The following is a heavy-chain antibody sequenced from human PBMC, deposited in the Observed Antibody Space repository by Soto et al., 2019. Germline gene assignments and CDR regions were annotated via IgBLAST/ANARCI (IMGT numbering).Heavy chain of an antibody. CDR2: INAGNGKT. Sequence: QVQLVQSGAEGKKPGASVKVSCKASGYTFTNYAMHWVRQAPGQRLEWMGWINAGNGKTKYSQKCQGRVTINRDTSASTAYMDLISLRYEDTAVYYCARSIVVVTALDYWGQGTLVTVSS. CDR1: GYTFTNYA. D-gene: IGHD2-21*02. J-gene: IGHJ4*02. V-gene: IGHV1-3*01. CDR3: ARSIVVVTALDY.